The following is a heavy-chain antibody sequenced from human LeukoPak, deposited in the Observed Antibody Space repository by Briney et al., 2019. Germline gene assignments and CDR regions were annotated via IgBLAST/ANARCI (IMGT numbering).Heavy chain of an antibody. Sequence: PGGSLRLSCAASGFIFSRYAMTWVRQAPGKGLEWVSAISGSGGSTYYADSVKGRFTISRDNSKNTLYLQMISLRAEDTAVYYCGKEAGNGWPYFDYWAQGTLVAVSS. V-gene: IGHV3-23*01. CDR3: GKEAGNGWPYFDY. CDR2: ISGSGGST. CDR1: GFIFSRYA. D-gene: IGHD6-19*01. J-gene: IGHJ4*02.